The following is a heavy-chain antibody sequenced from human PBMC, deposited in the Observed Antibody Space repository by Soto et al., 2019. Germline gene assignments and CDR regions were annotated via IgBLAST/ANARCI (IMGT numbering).Heavy chain of an antibody. CDR1: GGSFTSTNYF. V-gene: IGHV4-61*01. D-gene: IGHD4-17*01. CDR3: ARVLGDYPLGSYYYYYMDV. J-gene: IGHJ6*03. Sequence: PSETLSLTCTVSGGSFTSTNYFRGWIRQPPGKGLEWIGYIYYSGSTHYNPSLKSRVTISVDTSKNQFSLKLSSVTAADTAVYYCARVLGDYPLGSYYYYYMDVWGKGTTVTVSS. CDR2: IYYSGST.